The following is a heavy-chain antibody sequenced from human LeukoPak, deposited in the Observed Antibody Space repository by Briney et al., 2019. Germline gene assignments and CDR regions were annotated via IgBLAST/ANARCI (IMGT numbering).Heavy chain of an antibody. CDR3: AKDRQGSGSTGSYYYYGMDV. Sequence: GGSLRLSCAASGFTFSSYAMSWVRQAPGKGLEWVSAISVSGGTTYYADSVKGRFTISRDNSKNTLYLQLNSLRAEDTAIYYCAKDRQGSGSTGSYYYYGMDVWGQGTTVTVSS. V-gene: IGHV3-23*01. CDR2: ISVSGGTT. D-gene: IGHD3-10*01. J-gene: IGHJ6*02. CDR1: GFTFSSYA.